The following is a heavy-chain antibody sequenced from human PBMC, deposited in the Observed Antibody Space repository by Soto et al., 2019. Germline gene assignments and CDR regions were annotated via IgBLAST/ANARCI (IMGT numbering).Heavy chain of an antibody. CDR2: ISNDGSNK. Sequence: SKTPSKGVDGVAVISNDGSNKYYAAYVKGRFTISRDNSKNTLYLQMNSLRAEYTAVYYCARDLFAGDLGTPYCNSVMEVSLQGTTVPVSS. J-gene: IGHJ6*02. CDR3: ARDLFAGDLGTPYCNSVMEV. V-gene: IGHV3-30-3*01. D-gene: IGHD3-3*01.